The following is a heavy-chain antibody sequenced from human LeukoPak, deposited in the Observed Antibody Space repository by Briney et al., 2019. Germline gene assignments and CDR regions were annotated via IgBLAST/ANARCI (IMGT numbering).Heavy chain of an antibody. Sequence: PGGSLRLSCAASGGTIGDYGMSWLRQAPGKGLEWVSGINWAGTNTFYAESVKGRFTISRDTAENSLFLQMNSLREDDTAFYYXVXDVSSNWYSFDXWGQGTXVTVXS. V-gene: IGHV3-20*04. J-gene: IGHJ4*02. CDR2: INWAGTNT. CDR1: GGTIGDYG. D-gene: IGHD1-1*01. CDR3: VXDVSSNWYSFDX.